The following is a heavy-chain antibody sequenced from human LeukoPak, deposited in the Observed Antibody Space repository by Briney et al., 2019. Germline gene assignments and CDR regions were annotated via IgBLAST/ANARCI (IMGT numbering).Heavy chain of an antibody. CDR3: ATVGYGSGSFYGYLDL. J-gene: IGHJ2*01. Sequence: GESLKISCKGSGFTFTTYWIGWVRQMPGKGLEWMGIIYPGDSDVRYSPSFQGQVTISADKSISTAYLQWSSLKASDTAIYYCATVGYGSGSFYGYLDLWGRGTLLTVSS. CDR1: GFTFTTYW. CDR2: IYPGDSDV. D-gene: IGHD3-10*01. V-gene: IGHV5-51*01.